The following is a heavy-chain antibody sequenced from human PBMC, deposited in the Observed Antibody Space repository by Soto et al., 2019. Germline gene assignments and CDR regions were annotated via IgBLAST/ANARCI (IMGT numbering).Heavy chain of an antibody. CDR2: ISYDGSNK. V-gene: IGHV3-30*18. J-gene: IGHJ4*02. CDR3: AKYDPGH. D-gene: IGHD1-1*01. Sequence: PGGSLRLSCAASGFTFSSYGMHWVRQAPGKGLEWVAVISYDGSNKYYADSVKGRFTISRDNSKNTLYLQMNSLRAEDTAVYYCAKYDPGHWGQGTLVTVSS. CDR1: GFTFSSYG.